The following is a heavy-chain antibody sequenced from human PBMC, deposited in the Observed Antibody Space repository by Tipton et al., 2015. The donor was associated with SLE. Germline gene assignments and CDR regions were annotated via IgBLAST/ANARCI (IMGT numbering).Heavy chain of an antibody. J-gene: IGHJ3*02. CDR1: GFTVSSND. CDR2: TYRGGSR. CDR3: ATTVTTWGAFDI. D-gene: IGHD4-17*01. V-gene: IGHV3-53*05. Sequence: SLRLSCAASGFTVSSNDMSWVRQAPGKGLEWVSVTYRGGSRYLADAVKGRFTVSRDISKNTLYLQMDILRADDTAVYYCATTVTTWGAFDIWDQGTKVTVSS.